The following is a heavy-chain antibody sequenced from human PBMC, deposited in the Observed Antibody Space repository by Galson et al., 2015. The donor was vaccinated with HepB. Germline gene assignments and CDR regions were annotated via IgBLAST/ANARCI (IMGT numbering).Heavy chain of an antibody. CDR1: GYTFTSYV. Sequence: SVKVSCKASGYTFTSYVIHWLRQAPGQRLEWMGWINAGNGNTKSSQKFQGRVTITRDTSASAAYMELGSLRSEDTALYYCARVGKHFVVRFAMDVWGQGTTVTVSS. J-gene: IGHJ6*02. V-gene: IGHV1-3*01. CDR2: INAGNGNT. D-gene: IGHD2-21*01. CDR3: ARVGKHFVVRFAMDV.